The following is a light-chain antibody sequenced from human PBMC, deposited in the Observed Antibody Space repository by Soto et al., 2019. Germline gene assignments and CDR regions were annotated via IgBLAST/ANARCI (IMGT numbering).Light chain of an antibody. V-gene: IGKV1-12*01. J-gene: IGKJ4*01. Sequence: DIQMTQSPSSVSASVGDRVTITCRASQGISSLLAWYQQKPGKAPNLLIHTASNLQSGVPSRFSGSGSGTDFTLTISSLQPEDFATYYCQQANSFPLTFGGRTKVEIK. CDR2: TAS. CDR3: QQANSFPLT. CDR1: QGISSL.